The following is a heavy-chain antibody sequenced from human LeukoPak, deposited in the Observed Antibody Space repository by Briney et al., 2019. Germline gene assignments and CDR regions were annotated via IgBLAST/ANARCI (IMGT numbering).Heavy chain of an antibody. CDR1: GFTLSSYW. CDR2: IKSDGSDT. Sequence: GGSLRLSCAASGFTLSSYWMHWVRQVPGKGLVWVSRIKSDGSDTRYADSVKGRFTISRDNAKNTLSLHMISLRAEDTAVYFCVRDGDAYNFDFWGQGVLVTVSS. CDR3: VRDGDAYNFDF. J-gene: IGHJ4*02. D-gene: IGHD5-24*01. V-gene: IGHV3-74*01.